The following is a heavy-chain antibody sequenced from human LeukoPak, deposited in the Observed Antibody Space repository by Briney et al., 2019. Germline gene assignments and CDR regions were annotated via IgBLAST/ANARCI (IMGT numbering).Heavy chain of an antibody. V-gene: IGHV4-39*01. Sequence: SETLSLTCTVSGGSISSSSYYWGWLRQPPGKGLKWIGSIYYSGSTFYNPSPKSRVTISVETSKNQFSLKLSSVTATDTAVYYCAKTQTRVVWGKGTTVTVSS. J-gene: IGHJ6*03. CDR1: GGSISSSSYY. CDR3: AKTQTRVV. CDR2: IYYSGST. D-gene: IGHD3-10*01.